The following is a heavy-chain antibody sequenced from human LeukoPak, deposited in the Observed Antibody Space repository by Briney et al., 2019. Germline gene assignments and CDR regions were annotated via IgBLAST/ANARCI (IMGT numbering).Heavy chain of an antibody. J-gene: IGHJ4*02. Sequence: SETLSLTCTVSGGSTSSYYWSWIRQPPGKGLEWIGYIYYSGSTNYNPSLKSRVTISVDTSKNQFSLKLSSVTAADTAVYYCARASLLWFGELTSWGQGTLVTVSS. CDR1: GGSTSSYY. CDR2: IYYSGST. CDR3: ARASLLWFGELTS. V-gene: IGHV4-59*01. D-gene: IGHD3-10*01.